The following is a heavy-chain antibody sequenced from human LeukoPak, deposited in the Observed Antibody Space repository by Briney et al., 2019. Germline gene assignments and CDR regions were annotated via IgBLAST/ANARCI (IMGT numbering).Heavy chain of an antibody. CDR2: IIPIFGTA. Sequence: GWSVKVSCKACGDIFSNYAINWVRQAPGQGLEWVGGIIPIFGTANYAQKFQGRVTITADRSTITAYMELRSLRSDDMAIYYCARGWAGGTTVVTPWAYWGQGTLVIVSS. CDR1: GDIFSNYA. J-gene: IGHJ4*02. D-gene: IGHD4-23*01. CDR3: ARGWAGGTTVVTPWAY. V-gene: IGHV1-69*13.